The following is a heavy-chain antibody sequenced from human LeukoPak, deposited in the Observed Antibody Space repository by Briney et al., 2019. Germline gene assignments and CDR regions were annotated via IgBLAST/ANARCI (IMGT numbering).Heavy chain of an antibody. J-gene: IGHJ6*02. Sequence: SETLSLTCTVSGGSISSSSYYWGWLRQPPGRGLEWIGSIYYSGSTYYNPSLKSRVTISVDTSKNQFSLKLGSVTAADTAVYYCARYCSSTSCYPSYYYGMDVWGQGTTVTVSS. CDR2: IYYSGST. CDR3: ARYCSSTSCYPSYYYGMDV. V-gene: IGHV4-39*01. D-gene: IGHD2-2*01. CDR1: GGSISSSSYY.